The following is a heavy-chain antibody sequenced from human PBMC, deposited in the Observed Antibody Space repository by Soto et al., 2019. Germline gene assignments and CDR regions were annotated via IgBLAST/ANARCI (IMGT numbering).Heavy chain of an antibody. Sequence: EVQLVQSGAEVIKPGESLKISCTVSGYSFTNYWIGWVRQMPGEGLEWMGIIYPADSDTRYSPSFEGQVFISADRSISTAYLQWSSLKASDTAMYYCARLISAAGDYWGQGTLVTVSS. CDR3: ARLISAAGDY. V-gene: IGHV5-51*03. J-gene: IGHJ4*02. CDR2: IYPADSDT. D-gene: IGHD6-13*01. CDR1: GYSFTNYW.